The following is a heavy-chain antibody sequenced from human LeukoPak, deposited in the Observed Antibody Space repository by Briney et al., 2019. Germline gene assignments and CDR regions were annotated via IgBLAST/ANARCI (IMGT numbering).Heavy chain of an antibody. Sequence: ASVKVSGKASGYTFTGYYMHWVRQSPGQGLEWMGWINPNSGGTNYAQKFQGRVTMTRDTSISTAYMELSRLRSDDTAVYYCARADRRDHNGVRGVRYRGQGTLVTVSS. CDR1: GYTFTGYY. J-gene: IGHJ4*02. CDR3: ARADRRDHNGVRGVRY. D-gene: IGHD3-10*01. V-gene: IGHV1-2*02. CDR2: INPNSGGT.